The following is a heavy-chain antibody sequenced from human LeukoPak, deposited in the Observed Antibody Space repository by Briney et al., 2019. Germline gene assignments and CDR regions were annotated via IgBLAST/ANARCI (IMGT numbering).Heavy chain of an antibody. V-gene: IGHV1-2*02. CDR2: TNPNSGGT. D-gene: IGHD3-10*01. CDR1: GYTFTGYY. J-gene: IGHJ4*02. CDR3: ARGLSYYGSGSPPRW. Sequence: ASVKVSCKASGYTFTGYYMHWVRQAPGQGLEWMGWTNPNSGGTNYAQKFQGRVTMTRDTSISTAYMELSRLRSDDTAVYYCARGLSYYGSGSPPRWWGQGTLVTVSS.